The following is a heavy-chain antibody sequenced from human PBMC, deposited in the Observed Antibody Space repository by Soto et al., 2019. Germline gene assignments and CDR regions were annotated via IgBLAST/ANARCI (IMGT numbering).Heavy chain of an antibody. Sequence: VQLLESGGGLVQPGGSLRLSCAASGFTFTNYVMNWVRQAPGEGLEWVSGISGSGGSTYYADSVKGRFTISRDNSKNSLYLQMNSLRAEDTAVYYCARAGESIVVVPAAKMDVWGQGTTVTVSS. J-gene: IGHJ6*02. D-gene: IGHD2-2*01. V-gene: IGHV3-23*01. CDR2: ISGSGGST. CDR3: ARAGESIVVVPAAKMDV. CDR1: GFTFTNYV.